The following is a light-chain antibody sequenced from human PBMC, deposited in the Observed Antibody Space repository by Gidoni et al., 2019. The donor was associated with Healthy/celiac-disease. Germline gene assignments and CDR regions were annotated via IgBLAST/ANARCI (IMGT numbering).Light chain of an antibody. CDR3: QQYYTTPRT. CDR1: QSVLYSPNNKNY. Sequence: DIVMTQSPDSLAVSLAERATINCKSSQSVLYSPNNKNYLAWYQQKPGQPPKLLIYWASTRETGVPDRFSGSGSGTDFTLTISSLQAEDVAVYYCQQYYTTPRTFGQGTKLEIK. V-gene: IGKV4-1*01. J-gene: IGKJ2*01. CDR2: WAS.